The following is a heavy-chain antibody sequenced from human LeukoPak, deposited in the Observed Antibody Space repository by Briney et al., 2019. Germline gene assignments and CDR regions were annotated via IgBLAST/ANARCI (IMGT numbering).Heavy chain of an antibody. CDR3: ARARDYYDSSAYPYWFDP. CDR2: IYTSGST. Sequence: SETLSLTCTVSGGSISSYYWSWIRQPAGTGLEWIGRIYTSGSTNYNPSLKSRVTISVDKSKNQFSLKLSSVTAADTAVYYCARARDYYDSSAYPYWFDPWGQGTLVTVSS. D-gene: IGHD3-22*01. J-gene: IGHJ5*02. V-gene: IGHV4-4*07. CDR1: GGSISSYY.